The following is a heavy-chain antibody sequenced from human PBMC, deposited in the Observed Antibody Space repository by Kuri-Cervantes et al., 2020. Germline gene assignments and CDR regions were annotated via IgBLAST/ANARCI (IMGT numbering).Heavy chain of an antibody. Sequence: SETLSLTCTVSGGSVTSGNYYWSWIRQPPGKGLEWIGNIYDSGTTKYNPSLKSRVTISVDTSKNQFSLKLSSVTAADTAVYYCARRDPPHIAAAGTGGWFDPWGQGTLVTVSS. V-gene: IGHV4-61*01. J-gene: IGHJ5*02. CDR2: IYDSGTT. D-gene: IGHD6-13*01. CDR1: GGSVTSGNYY. CDR3: ARRDPPHIAAAGTGGWFDP.